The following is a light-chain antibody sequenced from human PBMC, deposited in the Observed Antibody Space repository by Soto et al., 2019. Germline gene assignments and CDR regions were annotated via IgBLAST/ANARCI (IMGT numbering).Light chain of an antibody. V-gene: IGKV3-11*01. CDR3: QQRSNWLAIT. Sequence: EIVLTHSPAPLSLSPGERATLSCRASQSVSSYLAWYQQKPGQAPRLLIYDASNRATGIPARFSGSGSGTDFTLTISSLEPEDFAVYYCQQRSNWLAITFGQGTRLEIK. CDR2: DAS. J-gene: IGKJ5*01. CDR1: QSVSSY.